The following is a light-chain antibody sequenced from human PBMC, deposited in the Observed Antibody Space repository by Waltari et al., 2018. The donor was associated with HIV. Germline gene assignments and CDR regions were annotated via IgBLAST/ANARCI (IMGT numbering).Light chain of an antibody. CDR3: SSYATGNTYV. J-gene: IGLJ1*01. CDR2: EVT. V-gene: IGLV2-23*02. Sequence: QAALTQPAYVSGAPGQSITITCTGTNRDIGKYNLVSWYEQYPGKVPKVLMFEVTTRPSGIPHRVSGAKSDNTASLTISGLQAEDEADYYCSSYATGNTYVLGTGTSLTVL. CDR1: NRDIGKYNL.